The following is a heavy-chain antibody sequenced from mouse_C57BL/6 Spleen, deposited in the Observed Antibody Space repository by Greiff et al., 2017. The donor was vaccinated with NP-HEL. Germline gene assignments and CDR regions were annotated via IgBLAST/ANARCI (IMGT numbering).Heavy chain of an antibody. CDR3: ARGGQHRGYFDY. CDR1: GYTFTSYW. V-gene: IGHV1-64*01. D-gene: IGHD3-3*01. J-gene: IGHJ2*01. CDR2: IHPNSGST. Sequence: QVQLQQPGAELVKPGASVKLSCKASGYTFTSYWMHWVKQRPGQGLEWIGMIHPNSGSTNYNETFKSKATLTVDKSSSTAYMQLSSLTSEDSAVYYCARGGQHRGYFDYWGQGTTLTVSS.